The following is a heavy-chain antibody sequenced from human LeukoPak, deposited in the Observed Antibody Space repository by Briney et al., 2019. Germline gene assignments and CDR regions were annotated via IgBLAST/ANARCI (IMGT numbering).Heavy chain of an antibody. CDR3: ARQTTVFGEVDY. CDR2: IYYSGST. Sequence: SETLSLTCTVSGGSISSSSYYWGWIRQPPGKGLEWIGSIYYSGSTYYNPSLKSRVTISVDTSKNQFSLKLSSVTAADTGVYYCARQTTVFGEVDYWGQGTLVTVSS. CDR1: GGSISSSSYY. D-gene: IGHD3-9*01. V-gene: IGHV4-39*01. J-gene: IGHJ4*02.